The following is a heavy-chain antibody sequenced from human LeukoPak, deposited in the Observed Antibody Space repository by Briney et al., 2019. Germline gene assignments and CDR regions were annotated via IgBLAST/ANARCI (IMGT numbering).Heavy chain of an antibody. Sequence: SETLSLTCTVSGGSISSNYWSWIRQPPRKGLEWIGCIFHTGSTNYNPSLKSRVTISVDTSKNQFSLKLSSVTAADTAVYYCARHIRGAYYYFDYWGQGTLVTVSS. V-gene: IGHV4-59*08. CDR1: GGSISSNY. D-gene: IGHD3-10*01. J-gene: IGHJ4*02. CDR2: IFHTGST. CDR3: ARHIRGAYYYFDY.